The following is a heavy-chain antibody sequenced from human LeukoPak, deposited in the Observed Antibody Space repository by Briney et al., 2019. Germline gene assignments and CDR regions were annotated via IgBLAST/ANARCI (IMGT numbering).Heavy chain of an antibody. CDR3: ARGDDYDYFDY. V-gene: IGHV4-38-2*01. D-gene: IGHD4/OR15-4a*01. CDR1: GYSLSSGYY. CDR2: IYHSGST. Sequence: SETLSLTFAVSGYSLSSGYYWGWIRQPPGKGLEWIGNIYHSGSTYYNPSLKSRFTISVDTSKNQFSLKLSSVTAADTAVYYCARGDDYDYFDYWGQGTLVTVSS. J-gene: IGHJ4*02.